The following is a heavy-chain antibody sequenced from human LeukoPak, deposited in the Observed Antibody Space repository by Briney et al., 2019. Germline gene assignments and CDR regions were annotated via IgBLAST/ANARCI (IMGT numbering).Heavy chain of an antibody. CDR1: GGTFSSYA. Sequence: GASVKVSCKASGGTFSSYAISWVRQAPGQGLELMGGIIPIFGTANYAQKFQGRVTITADESTSTAYMELSSLRSEDTAVYYCARGPYYDFWSGNYFDYWGQGTLVTVSS. V-gene: IGHV1-69*13. J-gene: IGHJ4*02. D-gene: IGHD3-3*01. CDR2: IIPIFGTA. CDR3: ARGPYYDFWSGNYFDY.